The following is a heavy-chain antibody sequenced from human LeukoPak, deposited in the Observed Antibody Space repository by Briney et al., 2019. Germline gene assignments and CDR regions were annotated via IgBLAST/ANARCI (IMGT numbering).Heavy chain of an antibody. V-gene: IGHV4-59*01. CDR1: GGSISSYY. J-gene: IGHJ3*02. Sequence: SETLSLTCTVSGGSISSYYWSWIRQPPGKGLEWIGYIYYSGSTNYNPSLKSRVTISVDTSKNQFSLKLSSVTAADTAVYYCARETSVGGVIVGAFDIWGQGTMVTVSS. CDR3: ARETSVGGVIVGAFDI. CDR2: IYYSGST. D-gene: IGHD3-16*02.